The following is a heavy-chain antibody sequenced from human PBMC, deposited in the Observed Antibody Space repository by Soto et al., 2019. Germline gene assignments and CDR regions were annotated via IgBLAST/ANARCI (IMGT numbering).Heavy chain of an antibody. CDR3: ARGYDILTGPLDY. V-gene: IGHV4-39*01. D-gene: IGHD3-9*01. CDR1: GGSITSSSFY. CDR2: IYYSGST. J-gene: IGHJ4*02. Sequence: SETLSLTCTVPGGSITSSSFYWGWIRQPPGKGLEWIGIIYYSGSTYYNPSLKSRVTISVDTSKSQFSLNLNSVTAVDTAVYYCARGYDILTGPLDYWGPGTLVTVSS.